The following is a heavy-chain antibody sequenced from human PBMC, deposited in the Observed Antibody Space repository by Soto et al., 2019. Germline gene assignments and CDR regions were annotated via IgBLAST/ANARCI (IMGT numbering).Heavy chain of an antibody. V-gene: IGHV1-8*02. Sequence: ASVKVSCKASGYTFTNNDVSWVRQATGQGLEWMGWMNPGSGDTGYAQKFQGRVTMTRDISIATAYMELNSLTSEDTAIYYCAKGREWVPPPTFDYWGQGTLVTVSS. CDR2: MNPGSGDT. CDR1: GYTFTNND. J-gene: IGHJ4*02. D-gene: IGHD3-3*01. CDR3: AKGREWVPPPTFDY.